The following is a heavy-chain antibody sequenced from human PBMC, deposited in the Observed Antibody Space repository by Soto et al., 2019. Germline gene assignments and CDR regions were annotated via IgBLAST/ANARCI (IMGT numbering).Heavy chain of an antibody. Sequence: ASVKVSCKASGYTFTCYYMHCVRQAPGQGLEWMGIINPNGGSTSYAQKFQGQVTISADKSISTAYLQWSSLKASDTAMYYCASLIAAATASRWYFDYWGQGTLVTVSS. V-gene: IGHV1-46*01. CDR1: GYTFTCYY. CDR3: ASLIAAATASRWYFDY. J-gene: IGHJ4*02. CDR2: INPNGGST. D-gene: IGHD6-13*01.